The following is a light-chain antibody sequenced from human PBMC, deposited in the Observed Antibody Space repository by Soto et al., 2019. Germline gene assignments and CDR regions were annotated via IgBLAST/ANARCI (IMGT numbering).Light chain of an antibody. CDR3: LHRGKWPRT. J-gene: IGKJ2*01. CDR1: QSVSSY. Sequence: EIVLTQSPATLSLSPGERATLSCRASQSVSSYLAWYQQKPGQAPRLLIYGASNRATGIPARFSGSGSGTNFTISIISLEQDDFAVYDYLHRGKWPRTVGHGTEPEIK. V-gene: IGKV3-11*01. CDR2: GAS.